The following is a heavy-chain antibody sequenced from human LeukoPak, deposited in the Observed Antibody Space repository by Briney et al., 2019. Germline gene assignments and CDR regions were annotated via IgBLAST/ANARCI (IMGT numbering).Heavy chain of an antibody. Sequence: PSETLSLTCTVSGGSIRGYYWSWIPQPPGERLEWIAHMYYSGSTIYNPSLKSRVTISVDTSKNQFSLKLSSVTAADTAVYYCASYDILTGTIDYWGQGTLVTVSS. CDR2: MYYSGST. D-gene: IGHD3-9*01. CDR1: GGSIRGYY. CDR3: ASYDILTGTIDY. V-gene: IGHV4-59*01. J-gene: IGHJ4*02.